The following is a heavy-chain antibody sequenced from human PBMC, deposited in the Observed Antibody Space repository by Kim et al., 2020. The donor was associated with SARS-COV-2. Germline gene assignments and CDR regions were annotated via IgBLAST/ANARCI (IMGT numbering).Heavy chain of an antibody. D-gene: IGHD3-16*01. CDR2: IYPGDSDT. Sequence: GESLKISCKGSGYSFTSYWIGWVRQMPGKGLEWMGIIYPGDSDTRYSPSFQGQVTISADKSISTAYLQWSSLKASDTAMYYCARQEGGFTPFASSTGMGYWGQGTLVTVSS. CDR1: GYSFTSYW. J-gene: IGHJ4*02. V-gene: IGHV5-51*01. CDR3: ARQEGGFTPFASSTGMGY.